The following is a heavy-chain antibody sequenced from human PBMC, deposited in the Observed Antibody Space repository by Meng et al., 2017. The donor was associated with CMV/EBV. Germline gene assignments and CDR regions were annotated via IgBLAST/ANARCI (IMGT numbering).Heavy chain of an antibody. CDR3: ARGLEEGLGWEMGY. Sequence: VVLVGSGGVFVFPGGSLRLSCGVSGLSMRFFWMHWVRQVPGKGLEWLSRIDENGSSVRYADSVRGRFTISRDDAKNTLFLQMNSLRVEDTAVYYCARGLEEGLGWEMGYWGHGTLVTVSS. D-gene: IGHD3-16*01. J-gene: IGHJ4*01. V-gene: IGHV3-74*01. CDR1: GLSMRFFW. CDR2: IDENGSSV.